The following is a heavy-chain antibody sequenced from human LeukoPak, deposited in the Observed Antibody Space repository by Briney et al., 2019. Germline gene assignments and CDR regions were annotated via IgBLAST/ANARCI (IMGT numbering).Heavy chain of an antibody. Sequence: ASVRASCKASGYTFSNYGISWVRQAPGQGLEWMGWISAFNGDTNYAQNLQGRVTLTTDTSTSTAYMDLGSLRSDDTAVYYCARARRGGDYDSYFDYWGQGTLVTVSS. CDR2: ISAFNGDT. D-gene: IGHD4-17*01. J-gene: IGHJ4*02. CDR3: ARARRGGDYDSYFDY. CDR1: GYTFSNYG. V-gene: IGHV1-18*01.